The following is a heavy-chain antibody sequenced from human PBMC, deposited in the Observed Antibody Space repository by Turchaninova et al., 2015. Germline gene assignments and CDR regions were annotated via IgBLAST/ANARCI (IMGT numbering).Heavy chain of an antibody. CDR2: TGNRANSYTT. CDR3: ARAWSTGTRGIGY. CDR1: GFTFSDHY. D-gene: IGHD3-3*01. J-gene: IGHJ4*02. V-gene: IGHV3-72*01. Sequence: EVQLVESGGGLNQPGESLRLSCEGAGFTFSDHYSDWVRQAPGEELEWVGRTGNRANSYTTEYAASVKGRFTISRDDSKHSLYLQMNSLKTEDTAVYYCARAWSTGTRGIGYWGQGTLVTVSS.